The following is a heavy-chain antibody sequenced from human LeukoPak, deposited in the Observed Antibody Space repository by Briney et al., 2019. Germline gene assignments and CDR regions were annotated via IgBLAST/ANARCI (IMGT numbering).Heavy chain of an antibody. J-gene: IGHJ4*02. Sequence: ASVKVSCKASGYTFTSYYMHWVRQAPGQGLEWMGWINPNSGGTNYAQKFQGRVTMTEDTSTDTAYMELSSLISEDTAVYYCATDPLGGYYYRFDYWGQGTLVTVSS. CDR1: GYTFTSYY. CDR2: INPNSGGT. V-gene: IGHV1-2*02. D-gene: IGHD3-22*01. CDR3: ATDPLGGYYYRFDY.